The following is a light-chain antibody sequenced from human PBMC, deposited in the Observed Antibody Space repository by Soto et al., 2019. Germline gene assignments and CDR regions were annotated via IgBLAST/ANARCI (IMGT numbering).Light chain of an antibody. Sequence: QPVLTQSPSASASLGASVKLTCTLSSGHSSYAIAWHQQQPEKGPRYLMKLNSDGSHSKGDGIPDRFSGSSSGAERYLTISSLQSEEEADYYCQTGATGIQVFGGGTKVTAL. CDR1: SGHSSYA. J-gene: IGLJ2*01. CDR2: LNSDGSH. V-gene: IGLV4-69*01. CDR3: QTGATGIQV.